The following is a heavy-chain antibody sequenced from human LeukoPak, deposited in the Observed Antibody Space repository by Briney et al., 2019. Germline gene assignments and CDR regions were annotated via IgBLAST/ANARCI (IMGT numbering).Heavy chain of an antibody. CDR1: GFTFSTYE. CDR3: AHYDRKVAGGKSFDY. Sequence: GGSLRLSCVVSGFTFSTYEMNWVRQAPGKGLEWVSYISSSGSSIYYADSVKGRFTISRDNAKNSLYLQMNSLRAKDTAVYYCAHYDRKVAGGKSFDYWGQGTLVTVSS. D-gene: IGHD3-22*01. V-gene: IGHV3-48*03. CDR2: ISSSGSSI. J-gene: IGHJ4*02.